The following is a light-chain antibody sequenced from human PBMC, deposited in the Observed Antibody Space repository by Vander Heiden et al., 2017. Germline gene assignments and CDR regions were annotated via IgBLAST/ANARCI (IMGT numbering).Light chain of an antibody. J-gene: IGLJ2*01. CDR1: TSNIGAGYD. V-gene: IGLV1-40*01. Sequence: QSVLTQPPSVSGAPGQRVTIPCTGSTSNIGAGYDVHWYQQLPGTAPKLLIYGSTNRPSGVPDRFSASKSGTSASLAITGLQAEDEADYYCQSYDSSLSGYVVFGGGTKLTVL. CDR3: QSYDSSLSGYVV. CDR2: GST.